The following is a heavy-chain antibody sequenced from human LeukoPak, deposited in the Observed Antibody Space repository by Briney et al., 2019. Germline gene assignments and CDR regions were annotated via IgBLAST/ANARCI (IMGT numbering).Heavy chain of an antibody. D-gene: IGHD1-1*01. J-gene: IGHJ6*02. Sequence: PGGSLRLSCAASGFTFSTYAMSWVRQAPGKGLEWVSAISGSGDSTYYADSVKGRFTISRDNSKNTLYLQMSSLRAEDTAVYYCAKPPGALPGYYGMDVWGQGTTVTVSS. CDR1: GFTFSTYA. CDR3: AKPPGALPGYYGMDV. CDR2: ISGSGDST. V-gene: IGHV3-23*01.